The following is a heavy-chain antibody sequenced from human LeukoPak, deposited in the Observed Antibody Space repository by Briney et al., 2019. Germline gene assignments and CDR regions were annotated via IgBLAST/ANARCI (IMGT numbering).Heavy chain of an antibody. CDR2: FDPEDGET. D-gene: IGHD3-10*01. V-gene: IGHV1-24*01. J-gene: IGHJ5*02. Sequence: RASVKVSCKVSGYTLTELSMHWVRQAPGKGLEWMGGFDPEDGETIYAQKFQGRVTVTEDTSTDTAYMELSSLRSEDTAVYYCATGRYYYGSGSYYGVNWFDPWGQGTLVTVSS. CDR1: GYTLTELS. CDR3: ATGRYYYGSGSYYGVNWFDP.